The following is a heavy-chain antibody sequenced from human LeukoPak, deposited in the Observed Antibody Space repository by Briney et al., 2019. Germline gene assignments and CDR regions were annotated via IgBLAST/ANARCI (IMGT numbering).Heavy chain of an antibody. CDR2: ISSSSSTM. V-gene: IGHV3-48*04. CDR1: GFTFSSYS. D-gene: IGHD3-10*01. Sequence: PGGSLSLSCAASGFTFSSYSMNWVRQAPGKGLEWVSYISSSSSTMYYADSVKGRLTISRDNAKNSLYLQMNSLRAEDTAVYYCARDSMVRGVMDYWGQGTLVTVSS. CDR3: ARDSMVRGVMDY. J-gene: IGHJ4*02.